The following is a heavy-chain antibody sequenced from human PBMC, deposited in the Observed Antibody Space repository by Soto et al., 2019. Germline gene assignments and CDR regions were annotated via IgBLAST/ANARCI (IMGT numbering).Heavy chain of an antibody. D-gene: IGHD6-19*01. J-gene: IGHJ4*02. Sequence: GGSLRLSCAASGFTFSSYAMNWVRQAPGKGLEWVSSISAGGGSTHYAGSVEGRFTHSRDNSKNTLYLQMNSLRAEDTAVYYCAKRNLAVGPFDYWGQGTLVTVSS. V-gene: IGHV3-23*01. CDR3: AKRNLAVGPFDY. CDR2: ISAGGGST. CDR1: GFTFSSYA.